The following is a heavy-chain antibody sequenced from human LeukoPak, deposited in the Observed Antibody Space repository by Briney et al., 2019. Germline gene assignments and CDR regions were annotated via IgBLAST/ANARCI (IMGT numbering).Heavy chain of an antibody. D-gene: IGHD5-18*01. J-gene: IGHJ4*02. Sequence: PGGSLRLSCAASGFTFSSYWMHWVRQAPGKGLGWVSRINSDGSSTSYADSVKGRFTISRDNAKNTLYLQMNSLRAEDTAVYYCARAGYSYGYVNWGSRVDDLDYWGQGTLVTVSS. V-gene: IGHV3-74*01. CDR1: GFTFSSYW. CDR3: ARAGYSYGYVNWGSRVDDLDY. CDR2: INSDGSST.